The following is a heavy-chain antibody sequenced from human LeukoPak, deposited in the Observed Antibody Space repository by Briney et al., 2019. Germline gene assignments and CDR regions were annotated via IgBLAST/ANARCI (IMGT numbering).Heavy chain of an antibody. D-gene: IGHD6-13*01. CDR2: IKQDGSQK. J-gene: IGHJ6*02. CDR1: GFTFSSYW. V-gene: IGHV3-7*01. Sequence: GGSLRLSCAASGFTFSSYWMSWIRQAPGKGLEWVANIKQDGSQKNYVDSVKGRFTISRDNAKNSLYLQMNSLRAEDTAVYYCARDNSSSWYTGYYYYYYGMDVWGQGTTVTVSS. CDR3: ARDNSSSWYTGYYYYYYGMDV.